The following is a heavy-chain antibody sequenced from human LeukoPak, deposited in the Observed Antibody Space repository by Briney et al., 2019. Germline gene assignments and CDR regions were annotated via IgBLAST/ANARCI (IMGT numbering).Heavy chain of an antibody. D-gene: IGHD3-22*01. V-gene: IGHV4-59*11. CDR1: GGSISSHY. J-gene: IGHJ4*02. CDR3: ASTPGGYYDSSGYSDY. Sequence: SETLSLTCIVSGGSISSHYWSWIRQPPGKGLEWIGSIYYSGSTYYNPSLKSRVTISVDTSKNQFSLKLSSVTAADTAVYYCASTPGGYYDSSGYSDYWGQGTLVTVSS. CDR2: IYYSGST.